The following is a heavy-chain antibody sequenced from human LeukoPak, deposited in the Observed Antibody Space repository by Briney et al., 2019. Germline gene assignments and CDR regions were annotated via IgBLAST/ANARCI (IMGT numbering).Heavy chain of an antibody. Sequence: GGSLRLSSAASGFTFSSYWMSWVRQAPGKGLEWVANIKQDGSEKYYVDSVKGRFTISRDNAKNSLYLQMNSLRAEDTAVYYCARDGNDYGDYAGDYWGQGTLVTVSS. D-gene: IGHD4-17*01. CDR2: IKQDGSEK. J-gene: IGHJ4*02. CDR3: ARDGNDYGDYAGDY. CDR1: GFTFSSYW. V-gene: IGHV3-7*01.